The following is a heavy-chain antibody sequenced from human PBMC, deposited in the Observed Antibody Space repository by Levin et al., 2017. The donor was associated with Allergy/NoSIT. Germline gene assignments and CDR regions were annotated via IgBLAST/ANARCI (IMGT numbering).Heavy chain of an antibody. Sequence: GGSLRLSCAASGFTFSSYNMNWVRQAPGKGLEWVSYISSSSSTIYYADSVRGRFTISRDNAKNSLYLQMNSLRAEDTAVYYCARARSTIGPGSGPYYFDYWGQGTLVTDSS. CDR1: GFTFSSYN. J-gene: IGHJ4*02. CDR3: ARARSTIGPGSGPYYFDY. D-gene: IGHD2-15*01. V-gene: IGHV3-48*04. CDR2: ISSSSSTI.